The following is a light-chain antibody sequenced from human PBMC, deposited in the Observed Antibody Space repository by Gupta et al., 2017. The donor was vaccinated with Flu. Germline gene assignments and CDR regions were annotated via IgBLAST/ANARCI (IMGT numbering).Light chain of an antibody. CDR1: QSLLHINGYNY. J-gene: IGKJ4*01. Sequence: DIVMTQSPLSLPVTPGEPASISCRSSQSLLHINGYNYLDWYLQKPGQSPQLLIFLGSQRASGVPDRFSGSGSGTDFTLQISRGEAEDVGTYYCTQGLLTPFVFGRGTKVDIK. CDR3: TQGLLTPFV. V-gene: IGKV2-28*01. CDR2: LGS.